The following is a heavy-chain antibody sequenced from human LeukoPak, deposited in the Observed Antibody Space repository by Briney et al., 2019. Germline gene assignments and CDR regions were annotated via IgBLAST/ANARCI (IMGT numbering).Heavy chain of an antibody. CDR2: IYYSGST. CDR1: GGSISSYY. J-gene: IGHJ2*01. D-gene: IGHD1-26*01. Sequence: SETLSLTCTVSGGSISSYYWSWIRQPPGKGLEWIGYIYYSGSTNYNPSLKSRVTISVDTSKNQFSLKLSSVTAADTAVYYCARADLIVGHWYFDLWGRGTLVTVSS. CDR3: ARADLIVGHWYFDL. V-gene: IGHV4-59*01.